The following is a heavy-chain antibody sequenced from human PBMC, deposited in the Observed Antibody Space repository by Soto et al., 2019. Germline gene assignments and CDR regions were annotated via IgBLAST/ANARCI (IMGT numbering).Heavy chain of an antibody. Sequence: QVQLQESGPGLVKPSQTLSLTCTVSGGSISSGGYYWSWIRQHPGKGLEWIGYIYYSGSTYYNPSLKSRVTISVDTSKNQFSLKLSSVTSADTAVYYCARDRWVCSSTSCYKEYYYYMDVWGKGTTVTVSS. J-gene: IGHJ6*03. CDR1: GGSISSGGYY. CDR2: IYYSGST. V-gene: IGHV4-31*03. D-gene: IGHD2-2*02. CDR3: ARDRWVCSSTSCYKEYYYYMDV.